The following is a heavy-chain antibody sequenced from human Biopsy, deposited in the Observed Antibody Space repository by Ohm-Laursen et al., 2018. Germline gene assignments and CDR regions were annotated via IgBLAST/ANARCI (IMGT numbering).Heavy chain of an antibody. V-gene: IGHV4-59*08. CDR1: GGSISSYY. CDR3: GRREVVITHDAFDT. Sequence: SDTLSLTCTVSGGSISSYYWTWIRQPPGKGLEWIGDVYYSGSTNRNPSLKSRVTILVDTSKNQFSLKLNSVTAADTAVYYCGRREVVITHDAFDTWGQETMVTVSS. D-gene: IGHD3-22*01. CDR2: VYYSGST. J-gene: IGHJ3*02.